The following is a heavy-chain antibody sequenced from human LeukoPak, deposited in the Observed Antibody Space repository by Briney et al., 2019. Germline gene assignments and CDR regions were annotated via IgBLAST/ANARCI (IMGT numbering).Heavy chain of an antibody. CDR3: AKGVLRFLEWYEPPVGY. Sequence: GGSLRLSCAASGFTFSSYAMGWVRQAPGKGLERVSAISGSGGSTYYADSVKGRFTMSRDNSKNTLYLQMNSLRAEDTAVYYCAKGVLRFLEWYEPPVGYWGQGTLVTVSS. V-gene: IGHV3-23*01. CDR2: ISGSGGST. CDR1: GFTFSSYA. J-gene: IGHJ4*02. D-gene: IGHD3-3*01.